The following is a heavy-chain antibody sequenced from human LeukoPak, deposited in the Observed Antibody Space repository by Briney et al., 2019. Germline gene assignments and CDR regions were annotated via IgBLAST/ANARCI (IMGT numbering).Heavy chain of an antibody. J-gene: IGHJ4*02. CDR2: LYHGGST. V-gene: IGHV3-66*01. CDR3: ARGYNFDY. D-gene: IGHD3-16*02. CDR1: GFTVSSNY. Sequence: GGSLRLSCAASGFTVSSNYMSWVRQAPGKGLEWVSVLYHGGSTYYADSVKGRFTISRDNSNNTLYLQMNRLRAEDTAVYYCARGYNFDYWGQGTLVTVSS.